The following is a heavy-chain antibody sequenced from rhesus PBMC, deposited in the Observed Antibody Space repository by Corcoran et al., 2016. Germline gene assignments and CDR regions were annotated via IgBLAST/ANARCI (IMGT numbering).Heavy chain of an antibody. CDR1: GGSISSSY. V-gene: IGHV4-169*02. J-gene: IGHJ4*01. CDR2: IYGSGSST. Sequence: QLQLQESGPGLVKPSETLSVTCAVSGGSISSSYWSWIRQAPGKGLEWMGYIYGSGSSTNYNPSLKSRVTLSVDTSKNQLSLKLSSVTAADTAVYYCASALEYCTGSGCYAYFDYWGQGVLVTVSS. CDR3: ASALEYCTGSGCYAYFDY. D-gene: IGHD2-21*01.